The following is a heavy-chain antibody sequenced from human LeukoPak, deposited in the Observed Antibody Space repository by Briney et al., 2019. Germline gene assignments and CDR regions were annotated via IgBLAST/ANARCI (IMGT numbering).Heavy chain of an antibody. J-gene: IGHJ6*03. CDR1: GGSISSYY. CDR2: IYYSGST. Sequence: SETLSLTCTVSGGSISSYYWSWIRQPPGKGLEWIGYIYYSGSTNYNPSLKSRVTISVDTSKNQFSLKLSSVTAADTAVYYCARDRRGPYSNYYYYYYMDVWGKGTTVTVSS. D-gene: IGHD4-11*01. CDR3: ARDRRGPYSNYYYYYYMDV. V-gene: IGHV4-59*01.